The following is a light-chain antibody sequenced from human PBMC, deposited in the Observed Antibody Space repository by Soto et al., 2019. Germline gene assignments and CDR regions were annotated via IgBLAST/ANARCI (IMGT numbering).Light chain of an antibody. CDR3: QKYNSAPRT. CDR1: QSVSSSY. J-gene: IGKJ4*01. V-gene: IGKV3-20*01. Sequence: EIVLTQSPGTLSLSPGERATLSCRASQSVSSSYLAWYQQKPGQAPRLLIYGASSRATGIPDRFSGSGSGTDFTLAISRLEPEDVATYYCQKYNSAPRTFGGATTVDI. CDR2: GAS.